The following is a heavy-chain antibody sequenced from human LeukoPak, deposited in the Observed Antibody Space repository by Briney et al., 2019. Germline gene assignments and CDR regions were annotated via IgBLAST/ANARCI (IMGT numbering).Heavy chain of an antibody. Sequence: PSETLSLTCTVSGGSISSSSYYWGWIRQPPGKGLEWIGSIYYSGSTYYNPSLKSRVTISVDTSKNQFSLKLSSVTAADTAVYYCARDLRPKPSADSSSWSPWGQGTLVTVSS. CDR3: ARDLRPKPSADSSSWSP. CDR1: GGSISSSSYY. D-gene: IGHD6-13*01. CDR2: IYYSGST. J-gene: IGHJ5*02. V-gene: IGHV4-39*07.